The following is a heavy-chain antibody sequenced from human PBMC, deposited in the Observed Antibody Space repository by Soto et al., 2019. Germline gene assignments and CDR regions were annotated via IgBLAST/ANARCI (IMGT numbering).Heavy chain of an antibody. V-gene: IGHV3-21*01. CDR2: ISSSSSYI. D-gene: IGHD2-2*01. Sequence: LRLPSAASAFTVSCSGVNGILQSKGKGLEWVSSISSSSSYIYYADSVKGRFTISGDNAKNSLYPQMNSLRADDTAVYYCARGPAGMNYYYYMDVWGNGTTVTVSS. CDR3: ARGPAGMNYYYYMDV. J-gene: IGHJ6*03. CDR1: AFTVSCSG.